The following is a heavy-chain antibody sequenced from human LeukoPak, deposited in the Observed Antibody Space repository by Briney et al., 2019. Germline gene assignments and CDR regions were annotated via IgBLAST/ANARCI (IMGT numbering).Heavy chain of an antibody. CDR1: GGSISSYY. CDR2: IYYSGST. J-gene: IGHJ5*02. V-gene: IGHV4-59*01. D-gene: IGHD1-1*01. CDR3: ARDRDWNDVSWFDP. Sequence: NPSETLSLTCTVSGGSISSYYWSWIRQPPGKGLEWIGYIYYSGSTNYNPSLKSRVTISVDTSKNQFSLKLSSVTAADTAVYYCARDRDWNDVSWFDPWGQGTLVTVSS.